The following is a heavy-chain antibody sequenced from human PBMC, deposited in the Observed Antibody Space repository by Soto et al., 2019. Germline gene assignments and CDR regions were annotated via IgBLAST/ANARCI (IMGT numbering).Heavy chain of an antibody. CDR1: GGTFSSYA. CDR3: ARFTGGDPPPNYFDY. V-gene: IGHV1-69*13. J-gene: IGHJ4*02. D-gene: IGHD3-16*01. CDR2: IIPIFGTA. Sequence: SVKVSCKASGGTFSSYAISWVRQAPGQGLEWMGGIIPIFGTANYAQKFQGRVTITADESTSTAYMELSSLRSEDTAVYYCARFTGGDPPPNYFDYWGQGTLVTVSS.